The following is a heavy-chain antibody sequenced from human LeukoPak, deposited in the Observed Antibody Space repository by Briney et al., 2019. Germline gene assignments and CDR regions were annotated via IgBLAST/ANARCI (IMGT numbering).Heavy chain of an antibody. D-gene: IGHD3-10*01. J-gene: IGHJ4*02. Sequence: GASVKVSCKASGGTFSSYAISWVRQAPGQGLEWMGGIIPIFGTANYAQKFQGRVTITADKSTSTAYMELSSLRSEDTAVYYCARRLLWFGENPFDYWGQGTLVTVSS. V-gene: IGHV1-69*06. CDR3: ARRLLWFGENPFDY. CDR1: GGTFSSYA. CDR2: IIPIFGTA.